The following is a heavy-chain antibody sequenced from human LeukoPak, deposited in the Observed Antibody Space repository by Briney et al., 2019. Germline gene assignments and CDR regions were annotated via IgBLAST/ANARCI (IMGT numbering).Heavy chain of an antibody. CDR2: ITHDGSSE. V-gene: IGHV3-30*03. J-gene: IGHJ4*02. CDR1: GFTFSNYA. CDR3: ASRFEWLSSFDY. D-gene: IGHD3-3*01. Sequence: GGSLRLSCAASGFTFSNYAMHWVRQAPGKGLEWVALITHDGSSEYYGDSMKGRFTISRDNSRNTFYLQMNSLRAEDTAVYYCASRFEWLSSFDYWGQGTLVTVSS.